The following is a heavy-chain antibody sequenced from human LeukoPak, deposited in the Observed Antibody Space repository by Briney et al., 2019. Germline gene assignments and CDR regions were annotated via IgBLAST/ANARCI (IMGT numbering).Heavy chain of an antibody. CDR1: GFTFSSYG. CDR2: IRYDGSNK. D-gene: IGHD4-17*01. V-gene: IGHV3-30*02. J-gene: IGHJ4*02. Sequence: GGSLRLSCAASGFTFSSYGMHWVRQAPGKGLEWVAFIRYDGSNKYYTDSVKGRFTISRDNSKNTLYLQMNTLRAEDTAVYYCATVTTLALDYWGQGTLVIVSS. CDR3: ATVTTLALDY.